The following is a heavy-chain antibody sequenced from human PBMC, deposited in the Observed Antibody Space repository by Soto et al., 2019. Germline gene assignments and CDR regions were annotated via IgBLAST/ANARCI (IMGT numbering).Heavy chain of an antibody. D-gene: IGHD1-26*01. V-gene: IGHV3-23*01. CDR1: GFTFSSYA. J-gene: IGHJ4*02. CDR3: ARDVGEGLSHSGSYYPFDY. Sequence: EVQLLESGGGLVQPGGSLRLSCAASGFTFSSYAMSWVRQAPGKGLEWVSAISGSGGSTYYADSVKGRFTISRDNSKNTLYLQMNSLRAEDTAVYYCARDVGEGLSHSGSYYPFDYWGQGTLVTVSS. CDR2: ISGSGGST.